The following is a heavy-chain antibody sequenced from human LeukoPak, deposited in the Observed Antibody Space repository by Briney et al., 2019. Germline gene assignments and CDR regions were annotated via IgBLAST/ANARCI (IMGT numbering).Heavy chain of an antibody. J-gene: IGHJ4*02. D-gene: IGHD3-10*01. CDR2: INPNSGGT. V-gene: IGHV1-2*06. CDR1: GYTFTGYY. Sequence: ASVKVSCKASGYTFTGYYMHWVRQAPGQGLEWTGRINPNSGGTNYAQKFQGRVTMTGDTSISTAYMELSRLRSDDTAVYYCARDITYGSGRGDYWGQGTLVTVSS. CDR3: ARDITYGSGRGDY.